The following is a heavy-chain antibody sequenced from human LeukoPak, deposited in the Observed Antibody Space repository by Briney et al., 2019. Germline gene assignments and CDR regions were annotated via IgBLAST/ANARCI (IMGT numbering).Heavy chain of an antibody. CDR3: AREGKSIDAFDI. CDR2: ISSNGGST. V-gene: IGHV3-64*01. J-gene: IGHJ3*02. CDR1: GFTFRNYA. Sequence: GGSLRLSCAASGFTFRNYAMYWVRQAPGRGLEYVSAISSNGGSTSYANSVKGRFTVSRDNSENTLYLQMGSLRHEDMAVYYCAREGKSIDAFDIWGQGTMVTVSS.